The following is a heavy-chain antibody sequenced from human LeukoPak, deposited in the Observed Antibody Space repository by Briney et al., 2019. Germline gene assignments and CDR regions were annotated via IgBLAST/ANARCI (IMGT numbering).Heavy chain of an antibody. D-gene: IGHD3-3*01. J-gene: IGHJ6*03. V-gene: IGHV1-46*01. CDR3: ANGYYDFWTGYPRSDYYYMDV. CDR2: INPSGGST. CDR1: GYTFTSYY. Sequence: ASVKVSCKASGYTFTSYYMHWVRQAPGQGLEWIGIINPSGGSTSYAQKFQGRVTMTRDTSTSTVYMELSSLRSEDTAVYYCANGYYDFWTGYPRSDYYYMDVWGKGTMVTVSS.